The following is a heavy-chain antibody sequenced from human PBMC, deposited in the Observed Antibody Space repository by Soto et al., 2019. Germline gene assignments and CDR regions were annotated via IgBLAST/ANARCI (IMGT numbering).Heavy chain of an antibody. J-gene: IGHJ4*02. CDR3: ARHPTTVSAFDY. V-gene: IGHV4-59*08. CDR2: IYYSGST. CDR1: GGSISSYY. Sequence: QVQLQESGPGLVKPSETLSLTCTVSGGSISSYYWSWIRQPPGKGLEWIGYIYYSGSTDYNPSLKSRVTISVDTSKNQFSLKLSSVTAADTAMYYCARHPTTVSAFDYWGQGTLVTVSS. D-gene: IGHD4-17*01.